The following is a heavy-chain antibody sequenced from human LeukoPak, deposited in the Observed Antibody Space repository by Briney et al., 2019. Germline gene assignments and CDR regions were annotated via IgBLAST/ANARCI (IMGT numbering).Heavy chain of an antibody. CDR3: ARGRRPGGNPPWYFDL. CDR2: INHSGST. D-gene: IGHD4-23*01. CDR1: GGSFSGYY. V-gene: IGHV4-34*01. Sequence: PSETLSLTCAVYGGSFSGYYWSWLRQPPGKGLEWIGEINHSGSTNYNPSLKSRVTISVDTSKNQFSLKLSSVTAADTAVYYCARGRRPGGNPPWYFDLWGRGTLVTVSS. J-gene: IGHJ2*01.